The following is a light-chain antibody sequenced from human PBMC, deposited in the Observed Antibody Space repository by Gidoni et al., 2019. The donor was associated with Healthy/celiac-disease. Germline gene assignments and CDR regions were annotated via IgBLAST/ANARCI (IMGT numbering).Light chain of an antibody. J-gene: IGKJ3*01. V-gene: IGKV3-11*01. CDR3: QQRSNWPT. CDR2: DAS. Sequence: EIVLTQSPATLSLSPGERATLSCRASQSVSSYLAGYQQKPGQAPMLLIYDASNRATGIPARFSGSGSGTDFTLTISSLEPEDFAVYYCQQRSNWPTFGPGTKVDIK. CDR1: QSVSSY.